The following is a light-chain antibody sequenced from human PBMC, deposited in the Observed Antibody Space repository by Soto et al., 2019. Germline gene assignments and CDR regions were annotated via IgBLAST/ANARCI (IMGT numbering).Light chain of an antibody. CDR3: AAWDDSLNGVV. V-gene: IGLV1-44*01. J-gene: IGLJ3*02. CDR1: SSNIGSNT. Sequence: QSVLTQPPSASGTPGQRVTISCSGSSSNIGSNTVNWYQQLPGTAPKLLIYSSSQRPSGVPARFSGSKSGTSASLAISGLQSEDEADYYCAAWDDSLNGVVFGGGTKLTV. CDR2: SSS.